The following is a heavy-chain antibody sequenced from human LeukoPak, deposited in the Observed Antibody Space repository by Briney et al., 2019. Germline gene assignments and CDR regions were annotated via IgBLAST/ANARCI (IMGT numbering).Heavy chain of an antibody. D-gene: IGHD3-22*01. J-gene: IGHJ4*02. CDR2: ISGSGGST. V-gene: IGHV3-23*01. CDR3: ARGSYYYDSSGYYGYFDY. Sequence: GGSLRLSCAASGFTFSSYAMSWVRQAPGKGLEWVSAISGSGGSTYYADSVKGRFTISRDNSKNTLYLQMNSLRAEDTAVYYCARGSYYYDSSGYYGYFDYWGQGTLVTVSS. CDR1: GFTFSSYA.